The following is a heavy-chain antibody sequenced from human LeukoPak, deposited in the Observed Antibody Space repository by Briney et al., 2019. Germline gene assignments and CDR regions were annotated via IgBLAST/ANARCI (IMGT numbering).Heavy chain of an antibody. CDR1: GGSVNSYY. CDR3: ARCSGNYYNAFDI. J-gene: IGHJ3*02. CDR2: IDTSGST. Sequence: SETLSLTCTVSGGSVNSYYWSWIRQPAGKGLEWIGRIDTSGSTNYNPSLKSRITMSVDTSNNQFSLKLTSVTAADTAVYYCARCSGNYYNAFDIWGEGTMVTVSS. V-gene: IGHV4-4*07. D-gene: IGHD1-26*01.